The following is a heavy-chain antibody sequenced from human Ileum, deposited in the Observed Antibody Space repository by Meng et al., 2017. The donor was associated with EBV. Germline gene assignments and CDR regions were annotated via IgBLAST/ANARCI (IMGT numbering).Heavy chain of an antibody. CDR3: ARADKVRFDY. CDR1: GGSISSTNW. V-gene: IGHV4-4*02. J-gene: IGHJ4*02. Sequence: HAPLPGSGPGRVKPSGPRALTCTVSGGSISSTNWWSWVRQPPGKGLEWIGEIYHSGSTNYNPSLKSRVSISVDKSKNQFSLKLSSVTAADTAVYYCARADKVRFDYWGQGTLVTVSS. CDR2: IYHSGST.